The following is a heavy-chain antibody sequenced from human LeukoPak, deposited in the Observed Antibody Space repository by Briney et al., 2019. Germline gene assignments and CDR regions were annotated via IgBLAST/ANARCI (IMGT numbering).Heavy chain of an antibody. V-gene: IGHV3-23*01. D-gene: IGHD3-22*01. CDR3: AVMHGYYDGSGYWVQ. J-gene: IGHJ4*02. Sequence: GGSLRLSCAASGFTFSSYGMSWVRQAPGQGLEWVSFITPGGASTSYADSVKGRFSISRDNPRNTLYMQMNSLRDEDTALYYCAVMHGYYDGSGYWVQWGQGTLVTVSS. CDR1: GFTFSSYG. CDR2: ITPGGAST.